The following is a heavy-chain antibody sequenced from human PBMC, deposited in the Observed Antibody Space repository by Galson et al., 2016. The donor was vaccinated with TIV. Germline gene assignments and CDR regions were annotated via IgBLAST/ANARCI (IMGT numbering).Heavy chain of an antibody. CDR2: TFYRSAWYY. CDR3: ARDIVGYNYNLPYNGGCFLDY. CDR1: GDSVSSSGTA. J-gene: IGHJ4*02. D-gene: IGHD1-26*01. Sequence: CAISGDSVSSSGTAWIWIRQSPSRGLEWLARTFYRSAWYYDYAPSVKGRINIKPDTSKNQFSLELTSATPDDTGVYFCARDIVGYNYNLPYNGGCFLDYWGQGSRVSVSS. V-gene: IGHV6-1*01.